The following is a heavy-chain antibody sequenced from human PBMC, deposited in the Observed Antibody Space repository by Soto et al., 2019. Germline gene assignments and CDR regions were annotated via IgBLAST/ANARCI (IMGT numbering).Heavy chain of an antibody. CDR2: INPSGGST. J-gene: IGHJ1*01. D-gene: IGHD3-22*01. Sequence: ASVNGSWKSAGYTFTHYDVYWGRQAPGRGLEWLGMINPSGGSTTCAQNLQGRVTMTRDTSTNTVYMELSSLRSEDTAVYYCAREAINSSGYSRYFQHWGQGTLVTVSS. CDR3: AREAINSSGYSRYFQH. V-gene: IGHV1-46*01. CDR1: GYTFTHYD.